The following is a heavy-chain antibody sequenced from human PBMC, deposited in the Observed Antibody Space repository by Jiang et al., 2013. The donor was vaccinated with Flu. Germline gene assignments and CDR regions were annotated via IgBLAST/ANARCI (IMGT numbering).Heavy chain of an antibody. CDR2: INHSGST. J-gene: IGHJ4*02. V-gene: IGHV4-34*01. CDR1: GGSFSGYY. D-gene: IGHD6-19*01. Sequence: KPSETLSLTCAVYGGSFSGYYWSWIRQPPGKGLEWIGEINHSGSTNYNPSLKSRVTISVDTSKNQFSLKLSSVTAADTAVYYCSSGYSSGWYRFDYWGQGTLVTVSS. CDR3: SSGYSSGWYRFDY.